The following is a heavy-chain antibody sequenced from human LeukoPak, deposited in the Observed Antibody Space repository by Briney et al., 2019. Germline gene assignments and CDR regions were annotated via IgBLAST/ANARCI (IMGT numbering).Heavy chain of an antibody. Sequence: GGSLRLSCAASGFTFSSYNMNWVRQAPGKGLEWVSYIYYADSVKGRFTISRDNAKNSLYLQMSSLRAEDTAVYYCARAAGGSGRSDYWGQGTLVTVSS. J-gene: IGHJ4*02. D-gene: IGHD1-26*01. V-gene: IGHV3-48*04. CDR1: GFTFSSYN. CDR3: ARAAGGSGRSDY. CDR2: I.